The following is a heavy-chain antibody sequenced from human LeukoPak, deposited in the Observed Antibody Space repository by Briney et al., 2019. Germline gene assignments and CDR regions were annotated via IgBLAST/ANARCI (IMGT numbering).Heavy chain of an antibody. CDR2: IYRGGST. CDR1: GFTVSSNY. CDR3: ARAVFGVVIILSY. Sequence: GGSLRLSCAASGFTVSSNYMSWVRQAPGKGLEWVSVIYRGGSTYYADSVKGRFTISRDNSKNTLYLQMNSLRAEDTAVYYCARAVFGVVIILSYWGQGTLVTVSS. D-gene: IGHD3-3*01. J-gene: IGHJ4*02. V-gene: IGHV3-66*02.